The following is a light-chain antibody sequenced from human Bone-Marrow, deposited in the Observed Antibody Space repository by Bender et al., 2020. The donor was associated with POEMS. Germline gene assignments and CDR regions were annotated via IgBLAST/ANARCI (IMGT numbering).Light chain of an antibody. Sequence: SVLTKPPSASGTPGPRVPISCSGSSSNIGTNPVNWYQQLPGTAPKLLIYINNQRPSGVPDRFSGSKSGTSASLAISGLQSEDEADYYCAAWEDSLNGGVFGGGTKLTVL. J-gene: IGLJ3*02. CDR2: INN. CDR3: AAWEDSLNGGV. V-gene: IGLV1-44*01. CDR1: SSNIGTNP.